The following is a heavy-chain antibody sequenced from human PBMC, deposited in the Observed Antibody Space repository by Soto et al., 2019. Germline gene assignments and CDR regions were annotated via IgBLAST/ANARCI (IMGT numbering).Heavy chain of an antibody. CDR2: ISSSGSTI. V-gene: IGHV3-48*03. CDR3: ARDRSCSGGSCQTKYFDL. J-gene: IGHJ2*01. CDR1: GFTFSSYE. Sequence: LRLSCAASGFTFSSYEMNWVRQAPGKGLEWVSYISSSGSTIYYADSVKGRFTISRDNAKNSLYLQMNSLRAEDTAVYYCARDRSCSGGSCQTKYFDLWGRGTLVTVSS. D-gene: IGHD2-15*01.